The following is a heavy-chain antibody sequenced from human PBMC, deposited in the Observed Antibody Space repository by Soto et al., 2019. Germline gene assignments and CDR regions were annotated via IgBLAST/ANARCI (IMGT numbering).Heavy chain of an antibody. CDR1: GGSISSYY. Sequence: SETLSLTRTVSGGSISSYYWSWIRQPPGKGLEWIRYIYYSGSTNYNPSLKSRVTISVDTPKNQFSLKLSSVTAADTAVYYCASGIIWFGESGWFDPWGQGTLVTVSS. D-gene: IGHD3-10*01. V-gene: IGHV4-59*01. CDR2: IYYSGST. J-gene: IGHJ5*02. CDR3: ASGIIWFGESGWFDP.